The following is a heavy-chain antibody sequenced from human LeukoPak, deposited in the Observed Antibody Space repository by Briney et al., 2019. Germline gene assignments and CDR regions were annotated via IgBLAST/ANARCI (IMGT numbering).Heavy chain of an antibody. CDR1: GFTFSSYW. J-gene: IGHJ2*01. CDR3: ARVEGHCSGGSCYNYYFDL. CDR2: INSDGSGT. V-gene: IGHV3-74*01. Sequence: GGSLRLSCAASGFTFSSYWMHWVRQAPGKGLVWISRINSDGSGTSYADSVKGRFTISRDNTKKSLFLQMNSLRAEDTAVYYCARVEGHCSGGSCYNYYFDLWGRGTLVTVSS. D-gene: IGHD2-15*01.